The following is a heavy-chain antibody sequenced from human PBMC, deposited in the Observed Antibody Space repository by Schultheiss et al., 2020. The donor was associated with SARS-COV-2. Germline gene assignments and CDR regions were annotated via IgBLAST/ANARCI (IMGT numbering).Heavy chain of an antibody. V-gene: IGHV3-33*01. Sequence: GGSLRLSCAASGFTFSSYGMHWVRQAPGKGLEWVAVIWYDGSNKYYADSVKGRFTISRDNSKNTLYLQMNSLRAEDTAVYYCARGLVPANGDSLDYWGQGTLVTVSS. CDR2: IWYDGSNK. CDR1: GFTFSSYG. J-gene: IGHJ4*02. D-gene: IGHD3-16*01. CDR3: ARGLVPANGDSLDY.